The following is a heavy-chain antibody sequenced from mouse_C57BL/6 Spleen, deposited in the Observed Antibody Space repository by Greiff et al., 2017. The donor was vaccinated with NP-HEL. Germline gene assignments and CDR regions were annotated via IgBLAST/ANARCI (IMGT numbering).Heavy chain of an antibody. Sequence: VQLQQPGAELVRPGSSVKLSCKASGYTFTSYWMDWVKQRPGQGLEWIGNIYPSDSETHYNQKFKDKATLTVDKSSSTAYMQLSSLTSEDSAVYYCARERSNPYYVDYWGQGTTLTVSS. CDR1: GYTFTSYW. J-gene: IGHJ2*01. V-gene: IGHV1-61*01. CDR3: ARERSNPYYVDY. CDR2: IYPSDSET. D-gene: IGHD2-5*01.